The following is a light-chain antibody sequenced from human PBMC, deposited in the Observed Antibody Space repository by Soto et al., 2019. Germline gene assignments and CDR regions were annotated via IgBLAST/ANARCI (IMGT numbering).Light chain of an antibody. CDR1: QSVLYSSNNKNY. V-gene: IGKV4-1*01. Sequence: DIVLTQSPESLAVSLGERATINCKSSQSVLYSSNNKNYLAWYQQKPGQPPKLLIYWASTQESGVPDRFSGSGSGTDFTLTISSLQAEDVAVYYCQQYYSTPPITFGGGTKV. CDR2: WAS. J-gene: IGKJ4*01. CDR3: QQYYSTPPIT.